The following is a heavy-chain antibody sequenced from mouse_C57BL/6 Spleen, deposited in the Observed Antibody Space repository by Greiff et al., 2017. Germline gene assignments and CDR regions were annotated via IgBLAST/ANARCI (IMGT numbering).Heavy chain of an antibody. CDR3: TRDYYGNLNWYFDV. D-gene: IGHD2-1*01. Sequence: VQVVESGAELVRPGASVTLSCKASGYTFTDYEMHWVKQTPVHGLEWIGAIDPETGGTAYNQKFKGKAILTADKSSSTAYMELRSLTSEDSAVYYCTRDYYGNLNWYFDVWGTGTTVTVSS. V-gene: IGHV1-15*01. CDR1: GYTFTDYE. CDR2: IDPETGGT. J-gene: IGHJ1*03.